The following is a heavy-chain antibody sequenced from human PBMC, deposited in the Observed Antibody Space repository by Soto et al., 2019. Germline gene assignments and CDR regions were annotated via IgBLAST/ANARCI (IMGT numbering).Heavy chain of an antibody. V-gene: IGHV1-24*01. D-gene: IGHD2-2*02. J-gene: IGHJ6*02. Sequence: ASVKVSCKVSGYTLTELSMHWVRQAPGKGLEWMGGFDPEDGETIDAQKFQGRVTMTEDTSTDTAYMELSRLRSEDTAVYYCAKGGRLGYCSSTSCYNYGMDVWGQGTTVTVSS. CDR2: FDPEDGET. CDR1: GYTLTELS. CDR3: AKGGRLGYCSSTSCYNYGMDV.